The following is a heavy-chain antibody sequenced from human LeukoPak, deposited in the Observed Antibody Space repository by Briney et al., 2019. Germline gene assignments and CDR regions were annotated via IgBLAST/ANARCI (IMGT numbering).Heavy chain of an antibody. CDR3: ARAVVAGTNGYYYYGMDV. Sequence: GGSLRLSCAASGFTFSSYSMNWVRQAPGKGLEWVSSISSSSSYIYYADSVKGRFTISRDNAKNSLYLQMNSLRAEDTAVYYCARAVVAGTNGYYYYGMDVWGQGTTVTVSS. J-gene: IGHJ6*02. CDR2: ISSSSSYI. D-gene: IGHD6-19*01. CDR1: GFTFSSYS. V-gene: IGHV3-21*01.